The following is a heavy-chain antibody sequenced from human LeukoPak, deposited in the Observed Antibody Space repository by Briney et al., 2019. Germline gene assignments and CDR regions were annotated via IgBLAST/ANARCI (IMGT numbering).Heavy chain of an antibody. CDR2: IYPGDSDT. CDR1: GYSFTSYW. V-gene: IGHV5-51*01. D-gene: IGHD6-19*01. J-gene: IGHJ4*02. Sequence: GESLKISGKGSGYSFTSYWIGWVRQMPGKGLEWMGIIYPGDSDTRYSPAFQGQVTISADKSSSTAYLTWSSRQASATALYYCARHGPMGYSSGWFFDSWGQGALVSVSS. CDR3: ARHGPMGYSSGWFFDS.